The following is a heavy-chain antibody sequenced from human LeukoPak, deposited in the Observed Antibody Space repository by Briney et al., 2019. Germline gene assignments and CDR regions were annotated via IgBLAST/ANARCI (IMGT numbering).Heavy chain of an antibody. CDR3: ASEPEYYGLGSPFHY. V-gene: IGHV1-24*01. J-gene: IGHJ4*02. Sequence: GASVKVACKVYGYTLTELSMHWVRQAPGKGLEWVVGFDPEDGQTIYAQKFQGRVTMTEDTSTNTAYMELSSLRSEDTAVYYCASEPEYYGLGSPFHYWGQGTLVTASS. CDR1: GYTLTELS. D-gene: IGHD3-10*01. CDR2: FDPEDGQT.